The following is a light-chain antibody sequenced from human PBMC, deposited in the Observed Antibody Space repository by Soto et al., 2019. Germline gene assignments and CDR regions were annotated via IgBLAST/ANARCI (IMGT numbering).Light chain of an antibody. CDR2: HTS. J-gene: IGKJ3*01. Sequence: EIVLTQSPATMSLSPGERATLSCRASLSVRSYLAWYHQKPGQPPRLISYHTSNRATGIPARFSGSGYGTDFTLTLSSLDPEDFAVYYCQQRSNWPLVTFGPGTRVAIK. CDR1: LSVRSY. V-gene: IGKV3-11*01. CDR3: QQRSNWPLVT.